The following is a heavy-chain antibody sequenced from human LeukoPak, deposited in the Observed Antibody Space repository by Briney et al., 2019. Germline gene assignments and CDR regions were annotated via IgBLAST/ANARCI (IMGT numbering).Heavy chain of an antibody. CDR2: ITGSSRHI. J-gene: IGHJ4*02. CDR3: ARGIKDDYWSGT. D-gene: IGHD3-3*01. CDR1: GFTFSNYN. V-gene: IGHV3-21*06. Sequence: GGSLRLSCAASGFTFSNYNMNWVRQAPGTGLGWVSSITGSSRHIYYADSVKGRFTISRDNAKNSLYLQMNSLRGEDTAVYYCARGIKDDYWSGTWGQGTLVTVSS.